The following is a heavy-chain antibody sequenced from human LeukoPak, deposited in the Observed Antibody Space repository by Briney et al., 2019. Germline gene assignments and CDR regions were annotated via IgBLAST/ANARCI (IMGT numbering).Heavy chain of an antibody. Sequence: QAGGSLRLSCAASGFTFSSYGMHWVRQAPGKGLEWVAFIRYDGSNKYYADSVKGRFTISRDNSKNTLYLQMNSLRAEDTAVYYCARDGPGLRYFDSFSYYYYYMDVWGKGTTVTISS. D-gene: IGHD3-9*01. CDR2: IRYDGSNK. CDR1: GFTFSSYG. J-gene: IGHJ6*03. V-gene: IGHV3-30*02. CDR3: ARDGPGLRYFDSFSYYYYYMDV.